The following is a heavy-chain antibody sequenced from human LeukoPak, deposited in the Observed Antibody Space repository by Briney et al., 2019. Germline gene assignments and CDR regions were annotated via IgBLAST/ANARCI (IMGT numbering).Heavy chain of an antibody. CDR2: IYYSGST. CDR3: ASLAVARNYYYYAMDV. D-gene: IGHD6-19*01. J-gene: IGHJ6*02. V-gene: IGHV4-59*08. CDR1: GGSISSYY. Sequence: PSETLSLTCTVAGGSISSYYWSWIRQPPGKGLEWIGYIYYSGSTNYNPSLKSRVTISVDTSKNQCSLKLSSVTAADTAVYYCASLAVARNYYYYAMDVWGQGTTVTVSS.